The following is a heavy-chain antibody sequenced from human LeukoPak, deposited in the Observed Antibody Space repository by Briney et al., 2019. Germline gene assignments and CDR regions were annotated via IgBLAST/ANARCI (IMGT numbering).Heavy chain of an antibody. V-gene: IGHV4-39*07. J-gene: IGHJ5*02. CDR3: ARGDPTTVTTYNWFDP. D-gene: IGHD4-17*01. CDR2: IYYSGST. CDR1: GGSISSSHYY. Sequence: SETLSLTCTVSGGSISSSHYYWGWIRQPPGKGLEWIGNIYYSGSTFYNPSLKSRVTISVDTSKNQFSLKLSSVTAADTAVYYCARGDPTTVTTYNWFDPWGQGTLVTVSS.